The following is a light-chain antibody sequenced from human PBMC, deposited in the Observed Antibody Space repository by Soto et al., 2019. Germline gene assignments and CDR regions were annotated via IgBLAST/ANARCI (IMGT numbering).Light chain of an antibody. CDR1: HNIVTY. J-gene: IGKJ2*01. V-gene: IGKV1-39*01. CDR2: EAS. CDR3: QQSHSMPPT. Sequence: DIHMAQSPPSLSASVGDRFTITCRASHNIVTYLNWYQQKAGKAPSLLIYEASHLQSGVPFRFFGSGSGTDFTLTIDNLQHEDSATYYCQQSHSMPPTFGPGTKLEIK.